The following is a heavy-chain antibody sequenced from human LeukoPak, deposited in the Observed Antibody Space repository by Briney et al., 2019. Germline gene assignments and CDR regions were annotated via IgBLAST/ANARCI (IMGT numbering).Heavy chain of an antibody. CDR3: AKTRPLDSSSWSHGDY. CDR1: GLTIGSRY. J-gene: IGHJ4*02. CDR2: LYLAGNT. Sequence: GGSLRLSCVASGLTIGSRYMNWVRQAPGKGLEWVSALYLAGNTYYADSVRGRFTISRDNSKNTLYLQMNSLRAEDTAVYYCAKTRPLDSSSWSHGDYWGQGTLVTVSS. V-gene: IGHV3-53*01. D-gene: IGHD6-13*01.